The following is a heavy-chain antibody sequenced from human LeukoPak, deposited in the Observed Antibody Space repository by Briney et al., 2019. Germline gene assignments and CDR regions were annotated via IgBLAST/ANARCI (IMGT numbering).Heavy chain of an antibody. J-gene: IGHJ5*02. V-gene: IGHV1-18*01. CDR2: ISAYNGNT. Sequence: ASVKVSCKASGYTFTSYGISWVRQAPGQGLEWMGWISAYNGNTNYAQKLQGRVTMTTDTSTSTAYMELSRLRSDDTAVYYCARERMKNIAARPGWFDPWGQGTLVTVSS. D-gene: IGHD6-6*01. CDR3: ARERMKNIAARPGWFDP. CDR1: GYTFTSYG.